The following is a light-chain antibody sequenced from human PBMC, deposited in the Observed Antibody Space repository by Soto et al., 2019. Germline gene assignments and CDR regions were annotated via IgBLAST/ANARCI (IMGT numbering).Light chain of an antibody. CDR1: QTISSW. CDR3: QQASSFPPT. V-gene: IGKV1-5*03. CDR2: KAS. Sequence: DIQMTQSPSPLSGSVGDRVTITCRASQTISSWLAWYQQKPGKAPKLMIYKASTLKSGVPSRFSGSGSGTEFTLTISSLQPDDVATYYCQQASSFPPTLGQGTRLEIK. J-gene: IGKJ5*01.